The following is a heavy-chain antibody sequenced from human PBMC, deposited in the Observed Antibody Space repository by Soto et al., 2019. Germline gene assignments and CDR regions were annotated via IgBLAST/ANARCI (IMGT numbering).Heavy chain of an antibody. Sequence: TSETLSLTCTVSGVSISSYYSSWIRQTPGKGLEYIGYIYYSGSTNYNPSLKSRVTISIDTSKNQFSLKLSSVTAADTAVYYCASASWNDVRLWGQGALVTVSS. D-gene: IGHD1-1*01. CDR2: IYYSGST. CDR3: ASASWNDVRL. V-gene: IGHV4-59*01. CDR1: GVSISSYY. J-gene: IGHJ4*02.